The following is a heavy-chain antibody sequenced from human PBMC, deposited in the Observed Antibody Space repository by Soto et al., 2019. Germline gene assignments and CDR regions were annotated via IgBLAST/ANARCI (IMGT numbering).Heavy chain of an antibody. D-gene: IGHD3-22*01. V-gene: IGHV4-59*01. CDR2: IHYSGST. Sequence: SETLSLTCTISGGSMSPYHWSWVRQPPGKGLEWIGEIHYSGSTKFNPSLRSRVSLSVDTSKNQFSLGLTSATAADTAIYYCVRAGDSRDLNWFDPWGRGVMVTV. CDR3: VRAGDSRDLNWFDP. J-gene: IGHJ5*02. CDR1: GGSMSPYH.